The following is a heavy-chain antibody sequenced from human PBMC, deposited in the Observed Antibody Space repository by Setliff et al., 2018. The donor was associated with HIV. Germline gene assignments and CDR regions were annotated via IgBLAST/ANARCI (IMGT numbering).Heavy chain of an antibody. CDR1: GGSISFYH. J-gene: IGHJ5*02. Sequence: PSETLSLTCTVSGGSISFYHWSWIRQSPGKGLEWIGYIYYSGSTSYNPSLKSRLTMSVDTSKNQFSLKLSSVTAADTAVYYCAGPGGALGTWGQGILVTVSS. CDR2: IYYSGST. V-gene: IGHV4-59*08. CDR3: AGPGGALGT. D-gene: IGHD1-26*01.